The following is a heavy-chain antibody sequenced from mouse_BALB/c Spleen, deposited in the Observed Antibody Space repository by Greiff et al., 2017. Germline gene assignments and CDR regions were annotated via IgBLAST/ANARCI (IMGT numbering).Heavy chain of an antibody. CDR2: ISSGGGST. CDR3: ARHPQLTGTDYWYFDV. CDR1: GFAFSSYD. D-gene: IGHD4-1*01. J-gene: IGHJ1*01. V-gene: IGHV5-12-1*01. Sequence: EVQGVESGGGLVKPGGSLKLSCAASGFAFSSYDMSWVRQTPEKRLEWVAYISSGGGSTYYPDTVKGRFTISRDNAKNTLYLQMSSLKSEDTAMYYCARHPQLTGTDYWYFDVWGAGTTVTVSS.